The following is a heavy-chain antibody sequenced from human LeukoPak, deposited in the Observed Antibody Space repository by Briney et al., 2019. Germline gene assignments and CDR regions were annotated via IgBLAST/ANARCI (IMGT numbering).Heavy chain of an antibody. Sequence: GGSLRLSCAASGFTFSNYAMSWVRQAPGKGLEWVSVISGSGGSTYHADSVKGRFTISRDNSNNTLYLQMNSLRTEDTAIYYCAKVRSAVVAAATNYWGQGTLVTVSS. D-gene: IGHD2-15*01. V-gene: IGHV3-23*01. CDR3: AKVRSAVVAAATNY. CDR2: ISGSGGST. CDR1: GFTFSNYA. J-gene: IGHJ4*02.